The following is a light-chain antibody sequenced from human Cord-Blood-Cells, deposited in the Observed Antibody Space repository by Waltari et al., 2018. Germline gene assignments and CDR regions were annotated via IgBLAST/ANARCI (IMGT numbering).Light chain of an antibody. J-gene: IGLJ2*01. V-gene: IGLV2-11*01. CDR1: SRDVGGYNS. CDR2: DVS. CDR3: CSYAGSYRV. Sequence: QSALTQPRPVSGSPGQSVTISCTGPSRDVGGYNSVSCYQQHPGKAPQLMIYDVSKRPSGVPDRCSGSKSGNTAALTISGLQAEDEADYYCCSYAGSYRVFGGGTKLTVL.